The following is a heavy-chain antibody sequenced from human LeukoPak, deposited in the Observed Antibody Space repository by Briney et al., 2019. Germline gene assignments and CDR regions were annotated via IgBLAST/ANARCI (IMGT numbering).Heavy chain of an antibody. CDR2: IQYDASQI. J-gene: IGHJ3*02. D-gene: IGHD2-8*01. V-gene: IGHV3-30*02. Sequence: TGGSLRLSCAASGFNFRGSGMHWVRQAPGKGLEWVTFIQYDASQIYYADSVKGRFTISRDNSKNTLYLQMNSLRAEDTAVYYCAKAQGGSIMLMEYYAFDIWGQGTMVTVSS. CDR1: GFNFRGSG. CDR3: AKAQGGSIMLMEYYAFDI.